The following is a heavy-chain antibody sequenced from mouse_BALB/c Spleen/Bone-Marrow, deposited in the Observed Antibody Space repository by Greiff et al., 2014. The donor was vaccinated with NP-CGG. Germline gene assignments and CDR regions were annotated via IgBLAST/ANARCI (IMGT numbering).Heavy chain of an antibody. CDR3: ARGGRRTGYDFDY. D-gene: IGHD4-1*01. Sequence: QVQLQQSGAELVRPGSSVKISCKASGYAFSSYWMNWVKQRPGQGLEWIGQIYPGDGDTNYNGNFKDKATLTTDKSSTTAYMQLSSLTSEDSAVDFRARGGRRTGYDFDYWGQGTPLTVSS. V-gene: IGHV1-80*01. CDR1: GYAFSSYW. J-gene: IGHJ2*01. CDR2: IYPGDGDT.